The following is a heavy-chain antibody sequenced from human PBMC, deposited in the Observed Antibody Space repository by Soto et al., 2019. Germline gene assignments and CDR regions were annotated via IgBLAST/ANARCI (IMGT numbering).Heavy chain of an antibody. CDR2: ISGSGGNT. Sequence: EVQLLESGGGLVQPGGSLRLSCAASGFTFSSYAMSWVRQAPGKGLEWVSGISGSGGNTYYADSVKGRFTISRDNSKSTLYLQMNSLRAEDTAIYYCAKYRYCSSISCYADFDYWGQGTLVTVSS. J-gene: IGHJ4*02. D-gene: IGHD2-2*01. CDR3: AKYRYCSSISCYADFDY. V-gene: IGHV3-23*01. CDR1: GFTFSSYA.